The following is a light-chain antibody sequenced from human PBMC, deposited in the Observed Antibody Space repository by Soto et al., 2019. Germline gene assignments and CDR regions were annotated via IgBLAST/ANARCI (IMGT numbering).Light chain of an antibody. V-gene: IGLV1-44*01. CDR2: SNN. J-gene: IGLJ3*02. Sequence: QAVVTQPPSASGTPGQRVTISCSGSSSNIGRNTVNWYQQLPGTAPKLLIYSNNQRPSGLPDRFSGSKSGTSASLAISGLQSEDEADYYCAAWDDILNGVVFGGGTKVTVL. CDR1: SSNIGRNT. CDR3: AAWDDILNGVV.